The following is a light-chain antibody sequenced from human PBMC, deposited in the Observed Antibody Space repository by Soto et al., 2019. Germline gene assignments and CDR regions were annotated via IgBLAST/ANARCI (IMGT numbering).Light chain of an antibody. CDR1: QSISRW. J-gene: IGKJ2*01. V-gene: IGKV1-5*01. Sequence: DIQMTQSPPNLSASVGDSVAITCRASQSISRWLDWFQLKPGKAPKLLIYDASSLKSGVPSRFSGSGSGTEFTLTISSLQPDDFATYYCQQYNGYFGQGTRLEIK. CDR3: QQYNGY. CDR2: DAS.